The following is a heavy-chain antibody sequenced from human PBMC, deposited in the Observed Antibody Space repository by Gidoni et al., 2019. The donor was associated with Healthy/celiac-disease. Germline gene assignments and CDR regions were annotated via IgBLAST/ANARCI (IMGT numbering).Heavy chain of an antibody. J-gene: IGHJ4*02. D-gene: IGHD4-17*01. CDR2: ISGSGGST. Sequence: EMQLLESGGGLVQPGGSLRLSCVASGFTFSSCAMNWVRQAPGKGLEWVSAISGSGGSTSYADSVKGRFTISRDNSKNTLYLQMSSLRAEDTAVYYCATFYGANAYWGQGTLVTVSS. CDR3: ATFYGANAY. V-gene: IGHV3-23*01. CDR1: GFTFSSCA.